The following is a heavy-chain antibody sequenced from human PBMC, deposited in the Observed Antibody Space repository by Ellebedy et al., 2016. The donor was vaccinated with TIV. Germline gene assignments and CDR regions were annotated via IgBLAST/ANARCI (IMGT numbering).Heavy chain of an antibody. CDR2: ISYDGSNK. V-gene: IGHV3-30*03. CDR1: GFTFSNYA. Sequence: GESLKISXTVRGFTFSNYAMSWVRQAPGKGLEWVAAISYDGSNKYYPDSVKGRFTISRDNSKNTLYLQMNSLRAEDTAVYYCARHGFYCFDFWGQGTLVTVSS. CDR3: ARHGFYCFDF. D-gene: IGHD3-10*01. J-gene: IGHJ4*02.